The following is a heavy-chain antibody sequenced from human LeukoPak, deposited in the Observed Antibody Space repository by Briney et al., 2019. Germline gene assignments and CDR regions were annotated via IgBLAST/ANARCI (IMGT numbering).Heavy chain of an antibody. CDR3: ARDQRSESYYPWGWFDP. V-gene: IGHV3-66*02. CDR2: IYSGGST. Sequence: TGGSLRLSCAASGFAVSTSYLSWVRQAPGKGLEWVSVIYSGGSTYYTDSVKGRFTISRDNSKNTLYLQMNSLRPEDTAVYYCARDQRSESYYPWGWFDPWGQGTLVTVSS. J-gene: IGHJ5*02. D-gene: IGHD1-26*01. CDR1: GFAVSTSY.